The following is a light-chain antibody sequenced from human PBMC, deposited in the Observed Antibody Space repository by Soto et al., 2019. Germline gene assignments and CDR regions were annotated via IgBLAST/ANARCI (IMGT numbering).Light chain of an antibody. V-gene: IGKV3-20*01. CDR1: QSVSSSY. J-gene: IGKJ4*01. CDR2: GAS. Sequence: EIVLTQSPGTLSLSPGERATLSCRASQSVSSSYLAWYQQRPGRAPRLLIYGASSRATGIPDRFSGSGSGPDFTLTITRLEPEDFAVYYCQQYGSSPLTLGGGTKVEI. CDR3: QQYGSSPLT.